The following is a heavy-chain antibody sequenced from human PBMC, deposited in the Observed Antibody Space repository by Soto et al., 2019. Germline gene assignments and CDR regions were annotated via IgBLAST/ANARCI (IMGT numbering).Heavy chain of an antibody. CDR1: GFTFSSYG. V-gene: IGHV3-30*18. J-gene: IGHJ4*02. CDR2: ISYDGSNK. CDR3: AKELAPRSYIVVVPAAIDY. Sequence: GGSLRLSCAASGFTFSSYGMHWVRQAPGKGLEWVAVISYDGSNKYYADSVKGRFTISRDNSKNTLYLQMNSLRAEDTAVYYCAKELAPRSYIVVVPAAIDYWGQGTLVTVSS. D-gene: IGHD2-2*01.